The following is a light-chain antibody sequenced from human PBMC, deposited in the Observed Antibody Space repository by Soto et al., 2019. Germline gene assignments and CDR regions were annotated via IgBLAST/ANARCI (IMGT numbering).Light chain of an antibody. CDR1: SSDVGGYNS. CDR2: DVS. J-gene: IGLJ2*01. CDR3: GSYTSITTLA. V-gene: IGLV2-14*01. Sequence: QSVLTQPASVSGSPGQSITISCTETSSDVGGYNSVSWYQQHPGKAPKVMIYDVSNRPSGGSNRFSGSKSGNTASLTISGLQAEDEADYYCGSYTSITTLAFGGGTKVTV.